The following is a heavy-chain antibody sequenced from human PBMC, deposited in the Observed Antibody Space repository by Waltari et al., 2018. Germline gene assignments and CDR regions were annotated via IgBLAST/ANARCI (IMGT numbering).Heavy chain of an antibody. CDR3: ARDRHYYFESNLGGRDSFDI. D-gene: IGHD3-10*01. Sequence: QVQLQESGPGLAKPSETLSLTCVVSGYSISSGYYWGWIRQPPGKGLEWIGSIYYSGESYYKPSLKSRAIISIDTSKNQISLNLTSVTAADTAIYYCARDRHYYFESNLGGRDSFDIWGQGKMVTVSS. CDR2: IYYSGES. J-gene: IGHJ3*02. CDR1: GYSISSGYY. V-gene: IGHV4-38-2*02.